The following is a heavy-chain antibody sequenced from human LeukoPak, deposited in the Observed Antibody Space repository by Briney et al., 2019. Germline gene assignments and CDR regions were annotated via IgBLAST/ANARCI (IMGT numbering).Heavy chain of an antibody. CDR1: GYTFTDYF. D-gene: IGHD2-2*02. CDR2: INPNSGGT. CDR3: ARVPDIVVVPAAIEGGSYFDY. V-gene: IGHV1-2*02. Sequence: GASVTVSCKASGYTFTDYFIHWVRQAPGQGLEWMGWINPNSGGTNYAQKFRGRVTMTRDTSISTAYMELSRLRSDDTAVYYCARVPDIVVVPAAIEGGSYFDYWGQGTLVTVSS. J-gene: IGHJ4*02.